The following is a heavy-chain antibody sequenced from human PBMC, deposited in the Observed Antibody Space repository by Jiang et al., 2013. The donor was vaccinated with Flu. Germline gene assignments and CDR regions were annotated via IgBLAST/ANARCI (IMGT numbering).Heavy chain of an antibody. V-gene: IGHV3-15*01. J-gene: IGHJ4*02. D-gene: IGHD3-3*01. CDR3: TTGTNPYFDFWSGYYTGIATPNNDY. Sequence: PVKGRFTISRDDSKNTLYLQMNSLKTEDTAVYYCTTGTNPYFDFWSGYYTGIATPNNDYWGQGTLVTVSS.